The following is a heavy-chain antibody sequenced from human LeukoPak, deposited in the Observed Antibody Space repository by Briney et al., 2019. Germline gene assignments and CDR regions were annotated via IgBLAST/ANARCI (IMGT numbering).Heavy chain of an antibody. J-gene: IGHJ4*02. CDR1: GYTFTGYY. Sequence: ASVKVSCKASGYTFTGYYMHWVRQAPGQGLEWMGWINPNSGGTNYAQKFQGRVTMTRDTSISTAYMELSRLRSDDTAVYYCARGGDWIAAAGTTVDYWGQGTLVTVSS. D-gene: IGHD6-13*01. CDR3: ARGGDWIAAAGTTVDY. V-gene: IGHV1-2*02. CDR2: INPNSGGT.